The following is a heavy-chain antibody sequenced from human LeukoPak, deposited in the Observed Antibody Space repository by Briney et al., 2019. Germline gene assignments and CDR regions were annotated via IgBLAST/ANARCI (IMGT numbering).Heavy chain of an antibody. D-gene: IGHD3-22*01. CDR1: GGSISSGGYY. J-gene: IGHJ6*02. V-gene: IGHV4-31*03. CDR2: IYYSGST. CDR3: ARDLFYYDSSGYGQGYYYGMDV. Sequence: SETLFLTCTVSGGSISSGGYYWSWIRQHPGKGLEWIGYIYYSGSTCYNPSLKSRVTISVDTSKNQFSLKLSSVTAADTAVYYCARDLFYYDSSGYGQGYYYGMDVWGQGTTVTVSS.